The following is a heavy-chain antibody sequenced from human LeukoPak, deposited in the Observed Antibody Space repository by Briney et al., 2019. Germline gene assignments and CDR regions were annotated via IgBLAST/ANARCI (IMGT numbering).Heavy chain of an antibody. D-gene: IGHD6-13*01. CDR2: MYTDGST. V-gene: IGHV4-4*07. J-gene: IGHJ4*02. CDR3: ATYDQKLAFDN. CDR1: GGSMSSYY. Sequence: SETLSLTCIVSGGSMSSYYWSWIRQPAGKGLEWIGRMYTDGSTNYNPFLNSRVTMSVDTSKKHFSPRLNSVTAADTAVYYCATYDQKLAFDNWGQGTLVTVSS.